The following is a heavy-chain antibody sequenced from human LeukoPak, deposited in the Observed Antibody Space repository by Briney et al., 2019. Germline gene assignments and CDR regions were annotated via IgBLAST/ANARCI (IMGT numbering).Heavy chain of an antibody. Sequence: SETLSLTCTVSGGSISSSSYYWGWIRQPPGKGLEWIGSIYYSGSTYYNPSLKSRVTISVDRSKNQFSLKLSSVTAADTAVYYCARMGLGTYYFDYWGQGTLVTVSS. D-gene: IGHD3/OR15-3a*01. V-gene: IGHV4-39*07. CDR3: ARMGLGTYYFDY. CDR2: IYYSGST. CDR1: GGSISSSSYY. J-gene: IGHJ4*02.